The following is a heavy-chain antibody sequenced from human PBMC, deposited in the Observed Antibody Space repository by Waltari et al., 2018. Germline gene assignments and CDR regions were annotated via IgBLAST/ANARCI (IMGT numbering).Heavy chain of an antibody. CDR1: GGSISSYY. V-gene: IGHV4-4*07. D-gene: IGHD3-3*01. CDR3: ARDRGYDFWSGYYTGPAPGWFDP. Sequence: QVQLQESGPGLVKPSETLSLTCTVSGGSISSYYWSWIRQPAGKGLEWIGRIYTSGSTNYNPSLKSRVTMSVDTSKNQVSLKLSAVTAADTAVYYCARDRGYDFWSGYYTGPAPGWFDPWGQGTLVTVSS. CDR2: IYTSGST. J-gene: IGHJ5*02.